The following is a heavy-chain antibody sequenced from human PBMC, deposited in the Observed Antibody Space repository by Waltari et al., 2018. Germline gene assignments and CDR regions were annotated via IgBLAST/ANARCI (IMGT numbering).Heavy chain of an antibody. J-gene: IGHJ5*02. V-gene: IGHV4-39*07. CDR2: IYYSGIT. CDR3: ARDHSDYDFWSGYYFDP. D-gene: IGHD3-3*01. CDR1: GGSISSSSYY. Sequence: QLQLQESGPGLVKPSETLSLTCTVSGGSISSSSYYWGWIRQPPGKGLEWIGSIYYSGITYYNPSLKSRVTISVDTSKNQFSLKLSSVTAADTAVYYCARDHSDYDFWSGYYFDPWGQGTLVTVSS.